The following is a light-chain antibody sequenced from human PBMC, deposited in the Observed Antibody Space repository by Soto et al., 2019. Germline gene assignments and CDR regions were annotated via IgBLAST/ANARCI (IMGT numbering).Light chain of an antibody. CDR1: SSDVGAYDY. V-gene: IGLV2-14*01. J-gene: IGLJ1*01. Sequence: QSVLTQPASVSGSPGQSITISCTGTSSDVGAYDYVSWYQQHPGKAPKFMIYEVTNRPPGVSHRFSGSKSGNTASLTISGLQAEDEADYYCSSYTSNSTYVFGTGTKLTVL. CDR2: EVT. CDR3: SSYTSNSTYV.